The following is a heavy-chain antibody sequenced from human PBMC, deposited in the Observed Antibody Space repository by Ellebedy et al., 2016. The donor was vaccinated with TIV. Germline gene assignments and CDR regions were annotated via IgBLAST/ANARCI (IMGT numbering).Heavy chain of an antibody. Sequence: GESLKISCAASGFTFSSYAMNWVRQAPGKGLEWVSYISSSSATIHNSDAVRGRFTISRDNAKNSLYLQMNSLRDEDTAVYYCAREFGALYYFDWWGQGTLVTVSS. CDR3: AREFGALYYFDW. CDR2: ISSSSATI. V-gene: IGHV3-48*02. J-gene: IGHJ4*02. CDR1: GFTFSSYA. D-gene: IGHD3-16*01.